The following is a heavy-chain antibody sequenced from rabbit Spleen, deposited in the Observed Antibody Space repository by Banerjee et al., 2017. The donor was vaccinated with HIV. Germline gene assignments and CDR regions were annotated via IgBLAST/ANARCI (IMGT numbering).Heavy chain of an antibody. V-gene: IGHV1S47*01. Sequence: QEQLVESGGGLVQPEGSLTLTCKASGFDFSSDAMCWVRQAPGKGPEWTACIYNGDGSTYYASWVKGRFTISKTSSTTGTLQMTSLTAADTATYFCARFYAGYGDFGYAAMWGPGTLVTVS. J-gene: IGHJ4*01. D-gene: IGHD7-1*01. CDR1: GFDFSSDA. CDR2: IYNGDGST. CDR3: ARFYAGYGDFGYAAM.